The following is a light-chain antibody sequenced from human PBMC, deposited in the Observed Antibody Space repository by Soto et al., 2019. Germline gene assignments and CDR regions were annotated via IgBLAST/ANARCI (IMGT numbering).Light chain of an antibody. Sequence: QSVLTKPASVSGSPGQSITISCTGTSSDVGGYNYVSWYQQHPGKAPKLMIYEVSNRPSGVSNRFSGSKSGNTASLTISGLQAEDEADYYCSSYTSISTLFVFGTGTKLTVL. CDR3: SSYTSISTLFV. CDR2: EVS. J-gene: IGLJ1*01. V-gene: IGLV2-14*01. CDR1: SSDVGGYNY.